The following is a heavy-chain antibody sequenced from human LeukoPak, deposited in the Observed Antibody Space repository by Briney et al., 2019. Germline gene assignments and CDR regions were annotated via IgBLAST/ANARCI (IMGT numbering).Heavy chain of an antibody. J-gene: IGHJ4*02. CDR1: GGTFSSYA. CDR2: IIPIFGTA. V-gene: IGHV1-69*13. CDR3: ARGDYYDSSGYYAY. D-gene: IGHD3-22*01. Sequence: GASVRLSCKASGGTFSSYAISWVRQAPGQGLEWMGGIIPIFGTANYAQKFQGRVTITADESTSTAYMELSSLRSEDTAVYYCARGDYYDSSGYYAYWGQGTLVSASS.